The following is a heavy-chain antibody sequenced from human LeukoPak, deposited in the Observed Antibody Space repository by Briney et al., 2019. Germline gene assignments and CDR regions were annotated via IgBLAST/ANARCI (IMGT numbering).Heavy chain of an antibody. D-gene: IGHD3-9*01. CDR3: ARVLRYYDILSKPFDY. V-gene: IGHV1-2*02. CDR2: INPNSGGT. J-gene: IGHJ4*02. CDR1: GYTFTGYY. Sequence: ASVKVSCKASGYTFTGYYMHWVRQAPGQGLEWMGWINPNSGGTNYAQKFQGRVTLTRDTSINTAYMELSRLRSDDTAVYYCARVLRYYDILSKPFDYWGQGTLVTVSS.